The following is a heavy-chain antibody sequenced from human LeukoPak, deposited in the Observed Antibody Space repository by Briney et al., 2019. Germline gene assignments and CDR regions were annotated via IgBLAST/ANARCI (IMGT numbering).Heavy chain of an antibody. V-gene: IGHV4-39*07. CDR3: AREMQDKSLQWIGELKKYYYYYMDV. Sequence: SETLSLTCTVSGGSISSSSYYWGWIRQPPGKGLEWIGSIYYSGSTYYNPSLKSRVTISVDTSKNQFSLKLSSVTAADTAVYYCAREMQDKSLQWIGELKKYYYYYMDVWGKGTTVTVSS. J-gene: IGHJ6*03. D-gene: IGHD3-10*01. CDR2: IYYSGST. CDR1: GGSISSSSYY.